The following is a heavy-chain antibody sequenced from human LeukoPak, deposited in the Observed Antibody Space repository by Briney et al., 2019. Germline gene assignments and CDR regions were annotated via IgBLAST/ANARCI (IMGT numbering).Heavy chain of an antibody. CDR2: IYSGGST. J-gene: IGHJ3*02. CDR3: ARDRRYYYDRDAFDI. D-gene: IGHD3-22*01. CDR1: GFTFSSYW. V-gene: IGHV3-66*01. Sequence: GGSLRLSCAASGFTFSSYWMSWVRQAPGKGLEWVSVIYSGGSTYYADSVKGRFTISRDNSKNTLYLQMNSLRAEDTAVYYCARDRRYYYDRDAFDIWGQGTMVTVSS.